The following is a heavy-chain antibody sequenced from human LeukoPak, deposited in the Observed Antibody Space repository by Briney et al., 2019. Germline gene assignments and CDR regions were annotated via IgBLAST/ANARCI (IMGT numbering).Heavy chain of an antibody. CDR1: DGSISSGYYY. J-gene: IGHJ6*03. CDR3: ARDARTRGYYYMDV. D-gene: IGHD3-3*01. V-gene: IGHV4-39*07. CDR2: IYYSGTT. Sequence: SETLSLTCSVSDGSISSGYYYWAWIRQPPGKGPEWIGSIYYSGTTYPNPSLKGRVTISVDTSKNQFSLKLSSVTAADTAVYYCARDARTRGYYYMDVWGKGTTVTISS.